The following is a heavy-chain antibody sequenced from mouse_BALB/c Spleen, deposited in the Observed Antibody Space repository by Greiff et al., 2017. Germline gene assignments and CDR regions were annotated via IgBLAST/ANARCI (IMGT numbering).Heavy chain of an antibody. D-gene: IGHD2-10*01. CDR2: ISYSGST. CDR1: GYSITSDYA. J-gene: IGHJ3*01. Sequence: EVQLVESGPGLVKPSQSLSLTCTVTGYSITSDYAWNWIRQFPGNKLEWMGYISYSGSTSYNPSLKSRISITRDTSKNQFFLQLNSVTTEDTATYYCARSPAYYGNSSFAYWGQGTLVTVSA. V-gene: IGHV3-2*02. CDR3: ARSPAYYGNSSFAY.